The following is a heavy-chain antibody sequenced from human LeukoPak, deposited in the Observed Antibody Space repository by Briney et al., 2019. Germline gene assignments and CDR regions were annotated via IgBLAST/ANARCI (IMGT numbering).Heavy chain of an antibody. Sequence: GSLRLSCAASGFTFSDYYMSWLRQAPGKGLEWVGRSRNKANSYTTEYAASVKGRFTISRDDLKNSLYLQMNSLKTEDTAVYYCARGHCSSTSCPRHYYYYYGMDVWGQGTTVTVSS. CDR3: ARGHCSSTSCPRHYYYYYGMDV. CDR2: SRNKANSYTT. D-gene: IGHD2-2*01. V-gene: IGHV3-72*01. CDR1: GFTFSDYY. J-gene: IGHJ6*02.